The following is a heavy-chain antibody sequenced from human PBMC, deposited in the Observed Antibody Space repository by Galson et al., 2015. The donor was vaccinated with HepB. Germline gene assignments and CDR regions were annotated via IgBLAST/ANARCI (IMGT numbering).Heavy chain of an antibody. CDR3: ARVLLVPAVRSDAFDI. CDR1: GFTFSSYS. Sequence: SLRLSCAASGFTFSSYSLNWVRQAPGKGLEWVSSISSGSRYIYYADSVKGRFTISRDNAKNSLYLQMNSLRAEDTAVYYCARVLLVPAVRSDAFDIWGQGTMVTVSS. CDR2: ISSGSRYI. J-gene: IGHJ3*02. D-gene: IGHD2-2*01. V-gene: IGHV3-21*01.